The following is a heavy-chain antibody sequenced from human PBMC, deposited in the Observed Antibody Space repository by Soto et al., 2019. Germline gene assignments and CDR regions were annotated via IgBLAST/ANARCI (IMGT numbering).Heavy chain of an antibody. CDR1: GGTFSSYA. Sequence: SVKVSCKASGGTFSSYAISWVRQAPGQGLEWMGGIIPIFGTANYAQKFQGRVTITADESTSTAYMELSSLRSEDTAVYYCATPTRGYSGYVAVGYYYYGMDVWGQGTTVTVSS. V-gene: IGHV1-69*13. CDR2: IIPIFGTA. D-gene: IGHD5-12*01. J-gene: IGHJ6*02. CDR3: ATPTRGYSGYVAVGYYYYGMDV.